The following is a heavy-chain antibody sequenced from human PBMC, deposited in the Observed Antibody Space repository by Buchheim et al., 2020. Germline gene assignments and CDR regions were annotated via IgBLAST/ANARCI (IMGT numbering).Heavy chain of an antibody. D-gene: IGHD3-22*01. V-gene: IGHV4-61*01. Sequence: QVQLQESGPGLVKPSETLSLTCTVSGGSVSSGSYYWSWIRQPPGKGPEWIGYIYYSGSTNYIPSLKSRVTISVDTSKNQFSLKLSSVTAADTAVYYCARVVRYYYDSSGYYFDLWGRGTL. CDR1: GGSVSSGSYY. CDR2: IYYSGST. CDR3: ARVVRYYYDSSGYYFDL. J-gene: IGHJ2*01.